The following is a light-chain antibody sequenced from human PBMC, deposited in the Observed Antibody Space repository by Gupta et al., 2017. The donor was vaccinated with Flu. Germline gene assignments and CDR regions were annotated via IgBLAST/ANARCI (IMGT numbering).Light chain of an antibody. V-gene: IGLV2-23*02. CDR1: SSDVGSYNL. J-gene: IGLJ3*02. CDR2: EVS. CDR3: CSYAGSAWV. Sequence: GTSSDVGSYNLVSWYQQHPGKAPKLMIYEVSKRPSGVSNRFSGSKSGNTASLTISGLQAEDEADYYCCSYAGSAWVFGGGTKLTVL.